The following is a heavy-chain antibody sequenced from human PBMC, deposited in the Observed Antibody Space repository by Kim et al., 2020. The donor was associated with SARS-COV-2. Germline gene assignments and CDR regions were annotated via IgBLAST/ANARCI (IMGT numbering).Heavy chain of an antibody. Sequence: GGSLRLSCAASGFTFRSYWMYWVRQFPGKGLVWVSRIHSDGSSVSYADSVKGRFTISRDNAKNTLYLQMNSLRPEDTAVYFCARDRRMSAARGKKYYYYGMGVWGQGTTVTVSS. V-gene: IGHV3-74*01. CDR3: ARDRRMSAARGKKYYYYGMGV. D-gene: IGHD6-13*01. CDR2: IHSDGSSV. J-gene: IGHJ6*02. CDR1: GFTFRSYW.